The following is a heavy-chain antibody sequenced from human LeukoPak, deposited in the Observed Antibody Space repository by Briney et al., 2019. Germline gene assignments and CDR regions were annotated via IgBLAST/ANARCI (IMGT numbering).Heavy chain of an antibody. CDR3: AGGRDDSGYDYWFDP. Sequence: GASVKVSCKASGYTFTSYDINWVRQATGQGLEWMGWMNPNSGNTGYAQKFQGRVTMTRNTSISTAYMELSSLRSEDTAVYYCAGGRDDSGYDYWFDPWGQGTLVTVSS. J-gene: IGHJ5*02. D-gene: IGHD5-12*01. CDR2: MNPNSGNT. V-gene: IGHV1-8*01. CDR1: GYTFTSYD.